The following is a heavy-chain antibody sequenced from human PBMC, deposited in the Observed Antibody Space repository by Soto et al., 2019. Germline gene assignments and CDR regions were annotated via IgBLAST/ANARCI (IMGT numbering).Heavy chain of an antibody. CDR1: GGSISSGDYY. CDR2: IYYSGST. J-gene: IGHJ6*02. Sequence: QVQLQESGPGLVKPSQTLSLTCTVSGGSISSGDYYWSWIRQPPGKGLEWIGYIYYSGSTYYNPSLKSRVNISVDTSKNQFSLKLSSVTAADTAVYYCARDRTYYYDSSGYSQGRYYYYYGMDVWGQGTTVTVSS. V-gene: IGHV4-30-4*01. D-gene: IGHD3-22*01. CDR3: ARDRTYYYDSSGYSQGRYYYYYGMDV.